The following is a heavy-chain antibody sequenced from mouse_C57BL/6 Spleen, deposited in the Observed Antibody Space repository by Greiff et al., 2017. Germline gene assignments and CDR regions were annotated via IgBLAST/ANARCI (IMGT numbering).Heavy chain of an antibody. Sequence: QVQLQQSGAELVRPGASVTLSCKASGYTFTDYEMHWVKQTPVHGLEWIGAIDPETGGTAYNQKFKGKAILTADNSSSTAYMELRSLTSADSAVYYCTISGTTVVANWYFDVWGTGTTVTVSS. CDR2: IDPETGGT. CDR3: TISGTTVVANWYFDV. CDR1: GYTFTDYE. V-gene: IGHV1-15*01. J-gene: IGHJ1*03. D-gene: IGHD1-1*01.